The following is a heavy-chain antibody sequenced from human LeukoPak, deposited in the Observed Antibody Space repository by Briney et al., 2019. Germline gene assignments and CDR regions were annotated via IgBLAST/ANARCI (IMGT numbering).Heavy chain of an antibody. CDR3: AKKRSIAARTPVYYFDY. CDR1: GFTVSSNY. V-gene: IGHV3-23*01. J-gene: IGHJ4*02. CDR2: ISGSGGST. Sequence: GGSLRLSCAASGFTVSSNYMSWVRQAPGKGLEWVSAISGSGGSTYYADSVKGRFTISRDNSKNTLYLQMNSLRAEDTAVYYCAKKRSIAARTPVYYFDYWGQGTLVTVSS. D-gene: IGHD6-6*01.